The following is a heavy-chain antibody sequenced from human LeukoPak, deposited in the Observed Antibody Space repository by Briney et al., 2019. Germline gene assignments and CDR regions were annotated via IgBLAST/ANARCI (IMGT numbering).Heavy chain of an antibody. CDR1: GFTFSSYW. Sequence: GGSLRLSCAASGFTFSSYWMNWARQAPGKGLEWVANIKHDGSAKYYVDSVKGRFTISRDNAKNSLYLQMNSLRAEDTAVYYCARDSQYYYDSSGYSDYWGQGTLVTVSS. CDR2: IKHDGSAK. V-gene: IGHV3-7*01. CDR3: ARDSQYYYDSSGYSDY. D-gene: IGHD3-22*01. J-gene: IGHJ4*02.